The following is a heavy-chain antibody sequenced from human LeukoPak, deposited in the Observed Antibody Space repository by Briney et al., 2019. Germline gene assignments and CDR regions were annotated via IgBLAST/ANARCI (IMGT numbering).Heavy chain of an antibody. D-gene: IGHD6-19*01. CDR2: ISGSGGST. V-gene: IGHV3-23*01. Sequence: GGSPRLSCAASGFTFSSYAMSWVRQAPGKGLEWVSAISGSGGSTYYADSVKGRFTISRDNSKNTLYLQMNSLRAEDTAVYYCAKVPGYSSGWYGSHFDYWGQGTLVTVSS. CDR3: AKVPGYSSGWYGSHFDY. J-gene: IGHJ4*02. CDR1: GFTFSSYA.